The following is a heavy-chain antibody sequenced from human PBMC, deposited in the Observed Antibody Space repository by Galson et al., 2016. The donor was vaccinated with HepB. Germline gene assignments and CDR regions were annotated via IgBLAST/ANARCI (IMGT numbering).Heavy chain of an antibody. D-gene: IGHD3-22*01. CDR3: ASQRSENQPYYSDGSGYYHY. CDR2: IHSDGITI. Sequence: SLRLSCAASGFTFTNYWMHWVRQAPGEGLVWVSRIHSDGITISYADSVVRGRFTISRDNAENMLFLEMNSLRVEDTAVYFCASQRSENQPYYSDGSGYYHYWGQGTLVAVSS. CDR1: GFTFTNYW. J-gene: IGHJ4*02. V-gene: IGHV3-74*01.